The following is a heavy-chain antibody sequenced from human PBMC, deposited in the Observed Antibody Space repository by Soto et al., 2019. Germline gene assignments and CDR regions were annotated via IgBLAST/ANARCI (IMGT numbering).Heavy chain of an antibody. J-gene: IGHJ6*02. CDR3: ARSASSWHPTGLYYGMDV. V-gene: IGHV4-39*01. Sequence: SETLSLTCTVSGGSISSSSYYWGWIRQPPGKGLEWIGSIYYSGSTYYNPSLKSRVTISVDTSKNQFSLKLSSVTAADTAVYYCARSASSWHPTGLYYGMDVWGQGTTVTVSS. D-gene: IGHD6-13*01. CDR2: IYYSGST. CDR1: GGSISSSSYY.